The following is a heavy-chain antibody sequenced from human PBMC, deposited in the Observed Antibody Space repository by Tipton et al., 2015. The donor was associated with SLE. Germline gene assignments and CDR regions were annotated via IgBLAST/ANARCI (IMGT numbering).Heavy chain of an antibody. V-gene: IGHV4-39*07. D-gene: IGHD3-22*01. CDR1: GDSISSSSYY. CDR2: VYYTGNT. J-gene: IGHJ4*02. CDR3: ARDEYRYDGTGYHLLGHFDY. Sequence: TLSLTCSVTGDSISSSSYYWGWIRQPPGKGLEWVGTVYYTGNTFYSPSLKSRVTISVDTSKNQFSLKLSSVTAADTAVYYCARDEYRYDGTGYHLLGHFDYWGQGTLVTVSS.